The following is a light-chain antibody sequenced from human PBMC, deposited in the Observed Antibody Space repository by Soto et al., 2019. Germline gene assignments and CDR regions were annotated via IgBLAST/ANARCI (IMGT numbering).Light chain of an antibody. Sequence: DIQMTQSPSTLSASVGDRVTITCRASQSISSWLAWYQQKPGKAPQLLIYKASSLETGVLSRFSGSGSGTQFTLLISSLQADDFASYYCQQYGSSSPWTFGQGTKVEIK. J-gene: IGKJ1*01. CDR1: QSISSW. V-gene: IGKV1-5*03. CDR3: QQYGSSSPWT. CDR2: KAS.